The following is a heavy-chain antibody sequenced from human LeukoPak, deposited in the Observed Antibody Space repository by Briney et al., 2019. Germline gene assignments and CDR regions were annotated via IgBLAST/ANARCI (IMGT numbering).Heavy chain of an antibody. CDR1: GFTFSSYA. J-gene: IGHJ4*02. CDR2: ISGSGGST. D-gene: IGHD3-10*01. V-gene: IGHV3-23*01. CDR3: AKVSLLWFGEFL. Sequence: GGSLRLSCAASGFTFSSYAMSWVRQAPGKGLEWVSAISGSGGSTYYADSVEGRFTISRDNSKNTLYLQMNSLRAEDTAVYYCAKVSLLWFGEFLWGQGTLVTVSS.